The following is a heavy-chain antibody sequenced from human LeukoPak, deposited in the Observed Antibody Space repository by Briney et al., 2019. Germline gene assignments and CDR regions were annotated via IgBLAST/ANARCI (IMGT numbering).Heavy chain of an antibody. CDR2: IHYSGST. J-gene: IGHJ4*02. Sequence: PSETLSLTCTVSGGSISSSSYYWGWIRQPPGKGLGWIGSIHYSGSTYYNPSLKSRVTISVDTSKNQFSLNLSSVTAADTAVYYCARRANLRIFDYWGQGTLVTASS. D-gene: IGHD3-10*01. CDR1: GGSISSSSYY. CDR3: ARRANLRIFDY. V-gene: IGHV4-39*01.